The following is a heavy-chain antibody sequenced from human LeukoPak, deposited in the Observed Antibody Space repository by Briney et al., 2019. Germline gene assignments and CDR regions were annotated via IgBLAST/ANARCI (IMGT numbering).Heavy chain of an antibody. D-gene: IGHD2-2*01. CDR2: INSSSSYI. V-gene: IGHV3-21*04. CDR3: AHGAMYQLDY. CDR1: GLTFSSYS. Sequence: KPGGSLRLSCAASGLTFSSYSMKWVRQTPPKGVEWVSFINSSSSYIYYAHSVRRRFTISRDNAKNSLYLQMNSLRAEDTAVYYCAHGAMYQLDYWGQGTLVTVSS. J-gene: IGHJ4*02.